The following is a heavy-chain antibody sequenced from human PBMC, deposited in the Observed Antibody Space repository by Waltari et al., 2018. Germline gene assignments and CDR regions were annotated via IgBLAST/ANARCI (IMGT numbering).Heavy chain of an antibody. J-gene: IGHJ4*02. V-gene: IGHV4-59*01. CDR3: ASSGRDYSSSLPFDY. D-gene: IGHD6-13*01. Sequence: QVQLQESGPGLVKPSETLSLTCTVPGGSISSYYWSWIRQPPGKGLEWIGYIYYSGSTNYNPSLKSRVTISVDTSKNQFSLKLSSVTAADTAVYYCASSGRDYSSSLPFDYWGQGTLVTVSS. CDR2: IYYSGST. CDR1: GGSISSYY.